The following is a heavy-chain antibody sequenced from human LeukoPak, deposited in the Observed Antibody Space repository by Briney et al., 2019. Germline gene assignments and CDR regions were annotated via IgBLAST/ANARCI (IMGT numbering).Heavy chain of an antibody. J-gene: IGHJ4*02. CDR3: AKVLSVYGDFDY. D-gene: IGHD5/OR15-5a*01. Sequence: PGGSLRLSCAASGFTFSSYAMSWVRQAPGEGLEGVSGISDSCGSTYYADSVKGRFFISRDNSKNTLHLQMNSVRAEDTAVYYCAKVLSVYGDFDYWGQGTLVTVSS. V-gene: IGHV3-23*01. CDR1: GFTFSSYA. CDR2: ISDSCGST.